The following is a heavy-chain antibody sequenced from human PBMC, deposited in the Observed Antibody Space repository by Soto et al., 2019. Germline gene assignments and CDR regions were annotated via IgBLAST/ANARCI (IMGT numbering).Heavy chain of an antibody. CDR2: INTDGSTT. CDR1: GFTFSCYW. CDR3: ARDSGTGLDY. Sequence: GGSLRLSCAASGFTFSCYWMHWVRQAPGKGLVWVARINTDGSTTRYADSVKGRFTFSRDNAKNMLYLQMNSLRAEDTAVYYCARDSGTGLDYWGQGTPVTVSS. V-gene: IGHV3-74*01. J-gene: IGHJ4*02.